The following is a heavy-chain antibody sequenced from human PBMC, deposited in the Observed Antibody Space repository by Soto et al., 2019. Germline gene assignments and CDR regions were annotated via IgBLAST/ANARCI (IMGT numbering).Heavy chain of an antibody. CDR3: ARGIQQLVRYYYYGMDV. J-gene: IGHJ6*02. CDR1: GYTFTSYY. Sequence: ASVKVSCKASGYTFTSYYMHWVRQAPGQGLEWMGIINPSGGSTIYAQKFQGRVTMTRDTSTSTVYMELSSLRSEDTAVYYCARGIQQLVRYYYYGMDVWGQGTTVTVSS. CDR2: INPSGGST. D-gene: IGHD6-13*01. V-gene: IGHV1-46*01.